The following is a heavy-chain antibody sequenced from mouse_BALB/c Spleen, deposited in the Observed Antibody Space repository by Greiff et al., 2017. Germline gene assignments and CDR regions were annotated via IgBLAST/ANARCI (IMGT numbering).Heavy chain of an antibody. V-gene: IGHV2-2*02. J-gene: IGHJ3*01. Sequence: QVQLQQSGPGLVQPSQSLSITCTVSGFSLTSYGVHWVRQSPGKGLEWLGVIWSGGSTDYNAAFISRLSISKDNSKSQVFFKMNSLQANDTAIYYCARGGGAYWGQGTLVTVSA. CDR2: IWSGGST. CDR3: ARGGGAY. CDR1: GFSLTSYG.